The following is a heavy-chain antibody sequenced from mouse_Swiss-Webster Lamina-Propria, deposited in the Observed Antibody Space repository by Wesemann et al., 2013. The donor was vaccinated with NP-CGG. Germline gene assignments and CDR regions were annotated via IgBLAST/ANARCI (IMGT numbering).Heavy chain of an antibody. V-gene: IGHV2-9*02. Sequence: QVQLKESGPGLVAPSQSLSITCTVSGFSLTSYGVHWVRQPPGKGLEWLGVIWAGGSTNYNSALMSRLSISKDNSKSQVFLKMNSLQTDDTAMYYCTRAYDYSAWFAYWGQGTLVTVSA. CDR1: GFSLTSYG. D-gene: IGHD2-4*01. CDR3: TRAYDYSAWFAY. J-gene: IGHJ3*01. CDR2: IWAGGST.